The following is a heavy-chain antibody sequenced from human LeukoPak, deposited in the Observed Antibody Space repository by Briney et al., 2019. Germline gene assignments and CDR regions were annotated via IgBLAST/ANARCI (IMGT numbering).Heavy chain of an antibody. CDR1: GGSISSYY. V-gene: IGHV4-59*01. CDR2: IYYSGST. D-gene: IGHD1-26*01. J-gene: IGHJ5*02. Sequence: PSETLSLTCTVSGGSISSYYWSWIRQPPGKGLEWIGYIYYSGSTNYNPSLKSRVTISVDTSKNQFSLKLSSVTAADTAVYFCARGLVGATSPEINAWGQGTLVTVSS. CDR3: ARGLVGATSPEINA.